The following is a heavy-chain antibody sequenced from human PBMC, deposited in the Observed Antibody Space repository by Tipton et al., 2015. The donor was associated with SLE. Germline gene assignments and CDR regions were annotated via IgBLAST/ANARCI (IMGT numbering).Heavy chain of an antibody. Sequence: QSGPEVKKPGASVKVSCKASGYTFTSYAMHWVRQDPGQRLEWMGWINAGNGNTKYSQKFQGRVTITRDTSASTAYMELSSLRSEDTAVYYCARDLLRGGYYYYMDVWGKGTTVTVSS. J-gene: IGHJ6*03. V-gene: IGHV1-3*01. D-gene: IGHD1-26*01. CDR2: INAGNGNT. CDR1: GYTFTSYA. CDR3: ARDLLRGGYYYYMDV.